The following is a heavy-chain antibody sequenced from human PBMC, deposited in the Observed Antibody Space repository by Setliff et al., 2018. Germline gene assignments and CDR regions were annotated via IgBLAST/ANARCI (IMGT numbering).Heavy chain of an antibody. J-gene: IGHJ4*02. Sequence: PSETLSLTCNVSGGSISSYSWSWIRQAPGKGLEWIGYLYYSGNTNYNPSLKSRVTISGDTSQNYFSLKLTSVTEADTAVYYCARNTDLRNGFDYWGQGTLVTVSS. D-gene: IGHD5-18*01. CDR1: GGSISSYS. CDR3: ARNTDLRNGFDY. CDR2: LYYSGNT. V-gene: IGHV4-59*01.